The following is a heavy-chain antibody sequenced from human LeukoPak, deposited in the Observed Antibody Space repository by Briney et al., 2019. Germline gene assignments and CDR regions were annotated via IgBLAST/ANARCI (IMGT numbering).Heavy chain of an antibody. CDR2: IYTSGST. Sequence: SETLSLTCTVSGGSISSYYWSWIRQPAGKGLEWIGRIYTSGSTNYNPSLKSRVTMSVGTSKNQFPLKLSAVTAADTAVYYCARDSGPYDFWSGYYTGLDYWGQGTLVTVSS. J-gene: IGHJ4*02. CDR3: ARDSGPYDFWSGYYTGLDY. D-gene: IGHD3-3*01. V-gene: IGHV4-4*07. CDR1: GGSISSYY.